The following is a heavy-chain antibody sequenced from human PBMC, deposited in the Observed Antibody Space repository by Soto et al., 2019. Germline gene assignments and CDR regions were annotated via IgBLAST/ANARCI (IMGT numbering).Heavy chain of an antibody. D-gene: IGHD6-19*01. J-gene: IGHJ4*02. Sequence: EVQLVESGGGLVQPGGSLRLSCAASGFTFSNHWLHWFPQVPGKGLVWVSRINGDGTSVSYADSVKGRFTISRDNAKNTLSLQMNSLGAEDTAVYYCARDPGDSTGWFYFDSWGQGTLVIVSS. CDR1: GFTFSNHW. CDR3: ARDPGDSTGWFYFDS. CDR2: INGDGTSV. V-gene: IGHV3-74*01.